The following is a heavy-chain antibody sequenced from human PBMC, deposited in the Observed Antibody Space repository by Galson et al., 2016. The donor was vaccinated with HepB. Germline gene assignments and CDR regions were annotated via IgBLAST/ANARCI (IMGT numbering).Heavy chain of an antibody. CDR2: IKSKTDGGKT. J-gene: IGHJ4*02. V-gene: IGHV3-15*01. Sequence: SLRLSCAASGFTFSNAWMSWVRQAPGKGLEWVGRIKSKTDGGKTDYAAPVKGRFTISRDDSKNTLYLQMNSLKTEDTAVYYCITDSDRIWGQGTLVTVSS. CDR3: ITDSDRI. D-gene: IGHD2-15*01. CDR1: GFTFSNAW.